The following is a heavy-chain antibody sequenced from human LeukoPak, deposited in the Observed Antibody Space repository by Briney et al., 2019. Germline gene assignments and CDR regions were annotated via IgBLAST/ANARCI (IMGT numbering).Heavy chain of an antibody. CDR3: AKDLEDYGGNSDFDY. CDR1: GFTFSDYY. J-gene: IGHJ4*02. Sequence: GGSLRLSCAASGFTFSDYYMAWIRQAPGKGPECVSYISSSGSPIYNADSVKGRFSISRDNAKNLLYLQMNSLRAEDTAVYYCAKDLEDYGGNSDFDYWGQGTLVTVSS. D-gene: IGHD4-23*01. CDR2: ISSSGSPI. V-gene: IGHV3-11*01.